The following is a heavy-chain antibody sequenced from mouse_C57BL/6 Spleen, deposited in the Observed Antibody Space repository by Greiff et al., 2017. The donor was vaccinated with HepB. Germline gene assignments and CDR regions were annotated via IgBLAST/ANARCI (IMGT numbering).Heavy chain of an antibody. CDR1: GYAFSSSW. CDR2: IYPGDGDT. CDR3: ARRGYSNSGYAMDY. D-gene: IGHD2-5*01. J-gene: IGHJ4*01. Sequence: VQLQQSGPELVKPGASVKISCKASGYAFSSSWMNWVKQRPGKGLEWIGRIYPGDGDTNYNGKFKGKATLTADKSSSTAYMQLSILTSEDSAVYFCARRGYSNSGYAMDYWGQGTSVTVSS. V-gene: IGHV1-82*01.